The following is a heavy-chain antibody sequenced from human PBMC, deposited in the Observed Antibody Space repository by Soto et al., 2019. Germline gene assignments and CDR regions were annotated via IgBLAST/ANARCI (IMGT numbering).Heavy chain of an antibody. CDR3: ARSGGRAGDRRDAFDN. CDR2: ISAYNGNT. Sequence: ASVKVSCKASGYTFTSYGISWVRQAPGQGLEWMGWISAYNGNTNYAQKRQGRVTMTTDTSKSTAFMELRSLGSDETAVYYSARSGGRAGDRRDAFDNWGQGTMVTVSS. CDR1: GYTFTSYG. D-gene: IGHD7-27*01. J-gene: IGHJ3*02. V-gene: IGHV1-18*01.